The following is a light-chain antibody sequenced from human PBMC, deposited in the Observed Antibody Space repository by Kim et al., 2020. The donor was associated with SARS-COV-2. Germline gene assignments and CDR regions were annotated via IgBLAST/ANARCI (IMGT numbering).Light chain of an antibody. CDR1: GLKIFL. J-gene: IGLJ3*02. Sequence: WGQQERTTAQGTGLKIFLAAWAQKNQEQAHALGLSEKNNRPSGIPDRFSGSNSGDTASLTITGAQPEDEADYYCKSRDTIGDRRVFGGGTKVTVL. CDR2: EKN. CDR3: KSRDTIGDRRV. V-gene: IGLV3-19*01.